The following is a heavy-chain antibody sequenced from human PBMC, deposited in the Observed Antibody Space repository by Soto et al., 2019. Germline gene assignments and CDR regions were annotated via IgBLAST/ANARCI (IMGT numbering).Heavy chain of an antibody. CDR3: ARAGYFDWFRPDAFDI. Sequence: QSQTLSLTCAISGDSVSSNSAAWNWIRQSPSRGLEWLGRTYYRSKWYNDYAVSVKSRITINPDTSKNQFSLQLNSVTPEDTAVYYCARAGYFDWFRPDAFDIWGQGTMVTVSS. CDR2: TYYRSKWYN. J-gene: IGHJ3*02. V-gene: IGHV6-1*01. D-gene: IGHD3-9*01. CDR1: GDSVSSNSAA.